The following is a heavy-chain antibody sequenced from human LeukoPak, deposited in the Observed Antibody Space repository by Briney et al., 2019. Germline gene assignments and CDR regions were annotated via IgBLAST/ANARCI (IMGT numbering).Heavy chain of an antibody. CDR3: ARDPGVDIVGVTTADY. CDR1: GYTFTSYG. V-gene: IGHV1-18*01. D-gene: IGHD1-26*01. Sequence: ASVKVSCKASGYTFTSYGISWVRQAPGQGLEWMGWISAYNGNTNYAQKLQGRVTMTTDTSTSTAYMELRSLRSDDTAVYYCARDPGVDIVGVTTADYWGQGTLVTVSS. CDR2: ISAYNGNT. J-gene: IGHJ4*02.